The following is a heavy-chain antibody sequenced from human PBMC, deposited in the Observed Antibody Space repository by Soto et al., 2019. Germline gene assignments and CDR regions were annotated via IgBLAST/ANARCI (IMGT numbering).Heavy chain of an antibody. CDR1: GGSISSGGYY. J-gene: IGHJ4*02. CDR3: ARGGDYGDYQGFDY. D-gene: IGHD4-17*01. V-gene: IGHV4-31*03. CDR2: IYYSGST. Sequence: QVQLQESGPGLVKPSQTLSLTCTVSGGSISSGGYYWSWIRQHPGKGLEWIGYIYYSGSTYYNPSLKSRVTISGDTSKNQFPLKLSSVTAADTAVYYCARGGDYGDYQGFDYWGQGTLVTVSS.